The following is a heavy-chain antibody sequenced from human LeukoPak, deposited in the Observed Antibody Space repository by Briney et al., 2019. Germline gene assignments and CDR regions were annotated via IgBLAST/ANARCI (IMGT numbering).Heavy chain of an antibody. CDR3: ARGSPTPDYMDD. V-gene: IGHV3-21*01. CDR2: ISSSSSYI. Sequence: GGSLRLSCAASGFTFSSYSMNWVRQVPGKGLEWVSSISSSSSYIYYADSVKGRFTISRDNAKNSLYLQMNSLRAEDTAVYYRARGSPTPDYMDDWGKGTTVTVSS. J-gene: IGHJ6*03. D-gene: IGHD3-16*01. CDR1: GFTFSSYS.